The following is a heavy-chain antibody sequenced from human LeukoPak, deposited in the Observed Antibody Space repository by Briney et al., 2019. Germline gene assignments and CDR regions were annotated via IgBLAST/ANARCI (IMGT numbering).Heavy chain of an antibody. Sequence: GGSLRLSCTASEFTVSRNYMLWVRQAPGKGLEWVSLIFSNGDTHYADSVKGRFTISRDTCKNTVSLQMNSLRVEDTAMYYCTRDQMNYWGKGTLVTVSS. J-gene: IGHJ4*02. CDR1: EFTVSRNY. D-gene: IGHD5-24*01. CDR3: TRDQMNY. CDR2: IFSNGDT. V-gene: IGHV3-53*01.